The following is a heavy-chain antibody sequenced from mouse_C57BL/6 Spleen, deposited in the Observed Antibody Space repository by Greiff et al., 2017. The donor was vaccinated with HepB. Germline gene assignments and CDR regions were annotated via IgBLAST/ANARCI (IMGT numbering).Heavy chain of an antibody. Sequence: QVQLQQSGAELVKPGASVKLSCKASGYTFTSYWMHWVKQRPGQGLEWIGMIHPNSGSTNYNEKFKSKATLTVDKSSSTAYMQLSSLTSEDSAVYYCAREGEFTEGFAYWGQGTLVTVSA. CDR1: GYTFTSYW. CDR2: IHPNSGST. J-gene: IGHJ3*01. CDR3: AREGEFTEGFAY. V-gene: IGHV1-64*01.